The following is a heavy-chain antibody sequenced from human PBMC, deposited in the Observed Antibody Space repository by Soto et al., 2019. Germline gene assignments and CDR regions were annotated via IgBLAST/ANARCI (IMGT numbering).Heavy chain of an antibody. CDR2: IYYSGST. Sequence: PSETLSLTCTVSGGSISSGDYYWSWIRQPPGKGLEWIGYIYYSGSTYYNPSLKSRVTISVDTSKNQFSLKLSSVTAADTAVYYCARVVMNYDFWSGYSDYWGQGTLVTVSS. D-gene: IGHD3-3*01. CDR1: GGSISSGDYY. V-gene: IGHV4-30-4*01. J-gene: IGHJ4*02. CDR3: ARVVMNYDFWSGYSDY.